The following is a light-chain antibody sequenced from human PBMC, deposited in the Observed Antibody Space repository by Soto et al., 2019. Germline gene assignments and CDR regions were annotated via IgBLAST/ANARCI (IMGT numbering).Light chain of an antibody. J-gene: IGKJ3*01. Sequence: EIVLTQSPGTLSLSPGERATLSCRAIQSVSSSYLAWYQQKPGQAPRLLIYGASSRATGIPDRFSGSGSGKDFTRTISRLEPEDFAVYYCQQYGSSRFTFGRGTKVDIK. CDR2: GAS. CDR1: QSVSSSY. CDR3: QQYGSSRFT. V-gene: IGKV3-20*01.